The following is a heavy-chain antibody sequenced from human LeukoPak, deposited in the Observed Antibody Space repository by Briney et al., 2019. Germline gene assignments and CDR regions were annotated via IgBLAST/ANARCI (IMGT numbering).Heavy chain of an antibody. D-gene: IGHD2-2*02. Sequence: EASVTVSCTASGGTFSSYAISWVRQAPGQGLEWMGGIIPIFGTANYAQKFQGRVTITADEATSTAYMELSSLRSEDTAVYYCARDLGCSSTSCYISIGDAFDIWGQGTMVTVSS. CDR2: IIPIFGTA. V-gene: IGHV1-69*13. CDR3: ARDLGCSSTSCYISIGDAFDI. CDR1: GGTFSSYA. J-gene: IGHJ3*02.